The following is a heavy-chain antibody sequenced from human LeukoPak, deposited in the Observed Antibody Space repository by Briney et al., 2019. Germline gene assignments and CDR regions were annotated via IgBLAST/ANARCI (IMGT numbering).Heavy chain of an antibody. J-gene: IGHJ4*02. D-gene: IGHD5-18*01. Sequence: GGSLRLSCAASGFSFDDYGMAWIRQVPGKGLEWVSGINLRGDSTAYGDSVKGRFTISRDNAKNSLYLQMNSLRAEDTAVYYCARDLYIAMQGGWGQGTLVTVSS. CDR3: ARDLYIAMQGG. V-gene: IGHV3-20*04. CDR1: GFSFDDYG. CDR2: INLRGDST.